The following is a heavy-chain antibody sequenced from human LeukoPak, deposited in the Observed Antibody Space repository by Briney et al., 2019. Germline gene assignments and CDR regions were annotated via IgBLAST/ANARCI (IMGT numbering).Heavy chain of an antibody. CDR1: GFTFSSYG. D-gene: IGHD3-16*02. Sequence: GGSLRLSCAAAGFTFSSYGMHWVRQAPGKGLEWVAFIRYDVSNKYYADSVKGRFTISRDNSKNTLYLQMNSLRAEDTAVYYCAKADEYYDYVWGSYRPHKFDYWGQGTLVTVSS. CDR3: AKADEYYDYVWGSYRPHKFDY. J-gene: IGHJ4*02. CDR2: IRYDVSNK. V-gene: IGHV3-30*02.